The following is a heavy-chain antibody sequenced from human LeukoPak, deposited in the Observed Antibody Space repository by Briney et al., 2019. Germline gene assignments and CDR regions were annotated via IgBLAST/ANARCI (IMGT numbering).Heavy chain of an antibody. D-gene: IGHD6-13*01. CDR1: GFTVSSSY. V-gene: IGHV3-53*04. CDR3: ATLHLGSSWRPFDY. J-gene: IGHJ4*02. CDR2: IYSGGDT. Sequence: GGSLRLSCAASGFTVSSSYMSWARQAPGKGLEWVSVIYSGGDTYYADSVKGRFTISRHNSKNTLYLQMNSLRPEDTAVYYCATLHLGSSWRPFDYWGQGTLVTVSS.